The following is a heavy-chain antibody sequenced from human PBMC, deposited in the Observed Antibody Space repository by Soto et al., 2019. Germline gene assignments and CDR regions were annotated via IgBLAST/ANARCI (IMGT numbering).Heavy chain of an antibody. D-gene: IGHD3-3*01. CDR2: VYYSGST. CDR3: AVWSALTQYYFDS. CDR1: GGSVSSGNYY. J-gene: IGHJ4*01. V-gene: IGHV4-61*01. Sequence: SETLSLTCTVSGGSVSSGNYYWSWIRQPPWKGLEWIRYVYYSGSTNYNPSLKSRVTISVDTSKNQFSLNLSSVTAADTAVYYCAVWSALTQYYFDSWGHGTLVTVS.